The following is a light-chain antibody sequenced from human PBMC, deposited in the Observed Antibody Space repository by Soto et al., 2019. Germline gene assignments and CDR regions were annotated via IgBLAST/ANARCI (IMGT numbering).Light chain of an antibody. CDR2: DVT. Sequence: QSALTQPASVSGSPGQSITISCTGTSSDVGGYDHVSWYQQHPGKAPKLIIYDVTVRPSGISRRFSGSKSDNTASLAVSGLQPEDEADYYCSSYTNKDTLLFGGGTKLTAL. CDR3: SSYTNKDTLL. J-gene: IGLJ3*02. CDR1: SSDVGGYDH. V-gene: IGLV2-14*03.